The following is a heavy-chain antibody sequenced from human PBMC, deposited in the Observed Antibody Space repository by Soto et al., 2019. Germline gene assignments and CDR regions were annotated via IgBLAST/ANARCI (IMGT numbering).Heavy chain of an antibody. CDR2: IYYSGST. CDR1: GGSISSGGYY. Sequence: SETLSLTCTVSGGSISSGGYYWSWIRQHPGKGLEWIGYIYYSGSTYYNPSLKSRVTISVDTSKNQFSLKLSSVTAADTAVYYCARGFGQQLNWFDPWGQGTLVTVSS. V-gene: IGHV4-31*03. J-gene: IGHJ5*02. CDR3: ARGFGQQLNWFDP. D-gene: IGHD6-13*01.